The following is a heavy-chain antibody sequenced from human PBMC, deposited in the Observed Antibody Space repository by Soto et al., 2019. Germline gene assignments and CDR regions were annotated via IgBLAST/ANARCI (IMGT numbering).Heavy chain of an antibody. CDR2: IYYSGST. V-gene: IGHV4-30-4*01. CDR1: GGSISSGDYY. J-gene: IGHJ3*02. Sequence: SETLSLTCTVSGGSISSGDYYWSWIRQPPGKGLEWIGYIYYSGSTYYNPSLKSRVTISVDTSKNQFSLKLSSVTAADTVVYYCARDLMIGTPDAFDIWGQGTMVTV. D-gene: IGHD3-16*01. CDR3: ARDLMIGTPDAFDI.